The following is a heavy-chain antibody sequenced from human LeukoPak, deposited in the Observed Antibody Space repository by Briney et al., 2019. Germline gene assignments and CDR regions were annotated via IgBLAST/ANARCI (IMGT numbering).Heavy chain of an antibody. CDR2: IYDSGST. J-gene: IGHJ4*02. D-gene: IGHD1-1*01. V-gene: IGHV4-59*01. CDR3: ATEETGSTLGGY. CDR1: GGPLSAYY. Sequence: SETLSLTCTVSGGPLSAYYWTCIRQPPGKGLEWIGYIYDSGSTNYNPSLKSRVTISVDTSKNQFSLKLTSVTAADTAVYYCATEETGSTLGGYWGQGTLVTVSS.